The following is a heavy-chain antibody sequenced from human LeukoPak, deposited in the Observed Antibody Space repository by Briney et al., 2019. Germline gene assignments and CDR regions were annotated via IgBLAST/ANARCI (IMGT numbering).Heavy chain of an antibody. CDR1: GFTFSSYA. D-gene: IGHD3-22*01. CDR2: ISGSGGST. J-gene: IGHJ4*02. CDR3: AKGGYDSSGYYYADY. V-gene: IGHV3-23*01. Sequence: GGSLTLSCAASGFTFSSYAMSWGRQPPGKGQEWVWAISGSGGSTYYADSVKDRFTISRDNSKNTLYLQMNSLRAEDTAVYYCAKGGYDSSGYYYADYWGQGTLVTVSS.